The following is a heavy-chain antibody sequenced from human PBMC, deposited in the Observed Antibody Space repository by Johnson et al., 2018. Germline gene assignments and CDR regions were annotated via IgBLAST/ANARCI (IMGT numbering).Heavy chain of an antibody. Sequence: QVQLVESGGGVVQPGRSLRLSCAASGFTFSTYAMHWVRQAPGKGLEWVAVISYDGSNKYYADSVKGRFTISRDNSKNTLYLQMNSLRAEDTAVYYCAKDVMRVRYGDYGWDVWGQGTTVTVSS. CDR3: AKDVMRVRYGDYGWDV. D-gene: IGHD1-1*01. V-gene: IGHV3-30*04. CDR1: GFTFSTYA. J-gene: IGHJ6*02. CDR2: ISYDGSNK.